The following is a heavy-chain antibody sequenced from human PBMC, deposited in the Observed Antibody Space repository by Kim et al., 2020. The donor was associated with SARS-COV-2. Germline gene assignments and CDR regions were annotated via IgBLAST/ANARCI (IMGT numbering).Heavy chain of an antibody. V-gene: IGHV6-1*01. CDR2: TYYRSKWYN. CDR1: GDSVSSNSAA. J-gene: IGHJ5*02. D-gene: IGHD1-1*01. CDR3: ARVSSGAGKACFDP. Sequence: SQTLSLTCAISGDSVSSNSAAWNWIRQSPSRGLEWLGKTYYRSKWYNDYAVSVKSRITINPDTSKNQFSLHVNSVTPEDTAMYYCARVSSGAGKACFDPWGQGTLVTVSS.